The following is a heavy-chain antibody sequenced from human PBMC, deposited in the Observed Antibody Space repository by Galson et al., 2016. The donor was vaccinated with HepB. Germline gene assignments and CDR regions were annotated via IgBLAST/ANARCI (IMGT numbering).Heavy chain of an antibody. J-gene: IGHJ6*02. CDR2: ISTSSTTI. Sequence: SLRLSCAASGFTFRSYSMNWVRQAPGKGLEWVSYISTSSTTIYYADSVKGRFTISRDNANNSLYLQMNSLRVEDTAVYYCARDDLILGVLDYYYGMEVWGQGTTVTVSS. D-gene: IGHD1-26*01. V-gene: IGHV3-48*04. CDR3: ARDDLILGVLDYYYGMEV. CDR1: GFTFRSYS.